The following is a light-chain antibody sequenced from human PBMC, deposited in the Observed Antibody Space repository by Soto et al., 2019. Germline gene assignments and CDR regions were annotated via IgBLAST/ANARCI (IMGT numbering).Light chain of an antibody. J-gene: IGLJ3*02. CDR1: TSDVGGYNY. Sequence: QYALTQPASVSGSPGQSITISFTGTTSDVGGYNYVSWYQQHPGKVPKLMIYEVNTRPSGVSNRFSGSKSGNTASLTISGLQAEDDADYYCSSYTSSSTQVLGGGTKLTVL. CDR3: SSYTSSSTQV. V-gene: IGLV2-14*01. CDR2: EVN.